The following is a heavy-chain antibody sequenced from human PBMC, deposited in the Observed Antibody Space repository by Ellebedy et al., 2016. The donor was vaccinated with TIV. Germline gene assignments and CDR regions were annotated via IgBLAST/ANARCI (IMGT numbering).Heavy chain of an antibody. CDR2: IGTAGDT. CDR3: AACIAVAAPAVPEYYGMDV. CDR1: GFTFSSYD. Sequence: GESLKISCAASGFTFSSYDMHWVRQVTGKGLEWVSAIGTAGDTYYPGSVKGRFTISRDNSKNTLYLQMNSLRAEDTAVYYCAACIAVAAPAVPEYYGMDVWGQGTTVTVSS. D-gene: IGHD6-19*01. J-gene: IGHJ6*02. V-gene: IGHV3-13*01.